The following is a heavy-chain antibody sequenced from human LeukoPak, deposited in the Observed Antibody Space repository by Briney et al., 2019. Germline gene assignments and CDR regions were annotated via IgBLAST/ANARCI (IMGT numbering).Heavy chain of an antibody. CDR1: DDSISDYX. V-gene: IGHV4-59*01. CDR3: TRGAGWLIDY. CDR2: FHNSGTS. J-gene: IGHJ4*02. D-gene: IGHD3-16*01. Sequence: PSETXXLTCTVSDDSISDYXRGWIRXPPGKGLEWIGYFHNSGTSTYNPSLKSRVTISADTSKNQFSLKLNSLTTADTAVYYCTRGAGWLIDYWGQGILVTVSS.